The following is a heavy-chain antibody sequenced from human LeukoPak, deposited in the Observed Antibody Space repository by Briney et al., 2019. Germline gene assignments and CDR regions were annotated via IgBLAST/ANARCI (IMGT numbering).Heavy chain of an antibody. J-gene: IGHJ5*02. CDR1: GYSFTGYY. Sequence: ASVKVSCKASGYSFTGYYMHWVRQAPGQGLEWMGWINPNTGGTNYAQKFQGRVTMTRDTSITTAYMELTWLGSDDTAVYYCARSGPTQGPRRSNWFDHWGQGTLVTVSS. V-gene: IGHV1-2*02. CDR3: ARSGPTQGPRRSNWFDH. CDR2: INPNTGGT.